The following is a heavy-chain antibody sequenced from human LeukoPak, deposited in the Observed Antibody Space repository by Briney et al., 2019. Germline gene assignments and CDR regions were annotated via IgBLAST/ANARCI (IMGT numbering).Heavy chain of an antibody. J-gene: IGHJ4*02. Sequence: GGSLRRSCAASGFTFSSYEMNWVSQAPGKGLGWVSYISSSGSTIYYADSVKGRFTISRENDKNSLYLQMNSLRAEDTAVYYCASELAAAAGAIDYWGQGTLVTVSS. CDR3: ASELAAAAGAIDY. CDR2: ISSSGSTI. CDR1: GFTFSSYE. D-gene: IGHD6-13*01. V-gene: IGHV3-48*03.